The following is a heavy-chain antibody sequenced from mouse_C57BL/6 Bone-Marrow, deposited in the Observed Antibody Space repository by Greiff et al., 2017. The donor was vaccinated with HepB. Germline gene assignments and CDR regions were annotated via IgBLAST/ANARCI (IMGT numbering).Heavy chain of an antibody. D-gene: IGHD1-1*01. Sequence: EVQGVESGGGLVKPGGSLKLSCAASGFTFSSYAMSWVRQTPEKRLEWVATISDGGSYTYYPDNVKGRFTISRDNAKNNLYLQMSHLKSEDTAMYYCARGSLRFDYWGQGTTLTVSS. CDR3: ARGSLRFDY. CDR1: GFTFSSYA. J-gene: IGHJ2*01. V-gene: IGHV5-4*01. CDR2: ISDGGSYT.